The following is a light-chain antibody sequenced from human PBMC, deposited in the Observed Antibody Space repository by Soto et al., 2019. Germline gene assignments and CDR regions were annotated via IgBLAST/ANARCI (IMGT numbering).Light chain of an antibody. CDR2: DAS. CDR3: QQYENLPT. CDR1: QNINNY. J-gene: IGKJ5*01. Sequence: DIQMTQSPSSLSASVGDGVTITCQASQNINNYLNWYQQKPGRAPKLLIYDASKLEAGVPSRFRGSGSGTDFTFTISRLQPEDIATYYCQQYENLPTFGQGTRLEIK. V-gene: IGKV1-33*01.